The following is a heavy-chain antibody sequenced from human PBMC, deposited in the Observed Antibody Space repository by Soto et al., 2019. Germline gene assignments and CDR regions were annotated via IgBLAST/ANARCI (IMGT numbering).Heavy chain of an antibody. CDR1: GGSISSSSYY. CDR3: ARHEGQSGYYFRPDAFDI. CDR2: IYYSGST. J-gene: IGHJ3*02. Sequence: ETLSPTCTASGGSISSSSYYWGWIRQPPGKGLEWIGSIYYSGSTYYNPSLKSQVTISVDTSKNQFSLKVRSVTAADTAVYYCARHEGQSGYYFRPDAFDIWGQGTMVTVSS. D-gene: IGHD3-22*01. V-gene: IGHV4-39*01.